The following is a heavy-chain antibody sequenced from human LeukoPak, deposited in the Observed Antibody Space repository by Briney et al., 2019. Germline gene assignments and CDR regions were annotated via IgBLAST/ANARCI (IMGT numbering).Heavy chain of an antibody. D-gene: IGHD3-10*01. CDR1: GGSISRSSYY. V-gene: IGHV4-39*07. J-gene: IGHJ4*02. CDR3: ARRSGSCSL. Sequence: PSETLSLTCTVSGGSISRSSYYWGWIRQSPGKGLEWIASIYYRGSTNYNPSLKSRVTISVDTSKNQFSLKLSSVTAADTAVYYCARRSGSCSLWGQGTLVTVSS. CDR2: IYYRGST.